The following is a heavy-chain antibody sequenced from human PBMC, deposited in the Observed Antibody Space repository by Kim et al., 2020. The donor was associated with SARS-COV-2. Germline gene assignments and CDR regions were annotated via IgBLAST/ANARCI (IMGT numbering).Heavy chain of an antibody. CDR1: GFTVSGNY. CDR2: MYSGGNT. D-gene: IGHD2-2*03. Sequence: GGSLRLSCVVSGFTVSGNYMNWVRQAPGKGLEWVSSMYSGGNTYYADSVKGRFTISRDNSKNTLYLQLNSLRAEDTAEYYCARDLGYCNTLNCPLLRAKYLGMDLWGHGTTVTVSS. J-gene: IGHJ6*02. V-gene: IGHV3-53*01. CDR3: ARDLGYCNTLNCPLLRAKYLGMDL.